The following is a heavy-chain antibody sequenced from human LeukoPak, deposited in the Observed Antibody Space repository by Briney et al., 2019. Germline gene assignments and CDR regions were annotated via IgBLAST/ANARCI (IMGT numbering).Heavy chain of an antibody. CDR1: GYSISSGYY. D-gene: IGHD3-22*01. CDR2: ISHSGST. V-gene: IGHV4-38-2*02. Sequence: SETLSLTCTVSGYSISSGYYWGWIRQPPGKGLEWIGSISHSGSTYYKPSLKSRVTISVDTSKNQFSLKLSSVTAADTAVYFCARGPYSYDSSGAFDIWGQGTMVTVSS. J-gene: IGHJ3*02. CDR3: ARGPYSYDSSGAFDI.